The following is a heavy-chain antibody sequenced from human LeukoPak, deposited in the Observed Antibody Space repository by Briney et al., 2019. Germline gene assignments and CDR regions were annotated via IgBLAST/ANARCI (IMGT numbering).Heavy chain of an antibody. CDR2: ISAYNGNT. Sequence: ASVKVSCKASGYTFTSYGISWVRQAPGQGLEWMGWISAYNGNTTYAQKLQGRVSMTTDTSTSTAYMELRSLRSDDTAVYYCARSPPVVVITFFDYWGQGTLVTVSS. J-gene: IGHJ4*02. CDR1: GYTFTSYG. D-gene: IGHD3-22*01. CDR3: ARSPPVVVITFFDY. V-gene: IGHV1-18*01.